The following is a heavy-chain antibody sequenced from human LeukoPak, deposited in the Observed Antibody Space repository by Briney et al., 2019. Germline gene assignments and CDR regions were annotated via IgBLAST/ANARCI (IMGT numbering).Heavy chain of an antibody. V-gene: IGHV3-30-3*01. CDR3: ARGEAAAAPDY. D-gene: IGHD6-13*01. J-gene: IGHJ4*02. CDR1: GFTFSSYA. Sequence: PGGSLRLSCAASGFTFSSYAMHWVRQAPCKGLEWVAVISYDGSNKYYADSVKGRFTISRDNSKNTLYLQMNSLRAEDTAVYYCARGEAAAAPDYWGQGTLVTVSS. CDR2: ISYDGSNK.